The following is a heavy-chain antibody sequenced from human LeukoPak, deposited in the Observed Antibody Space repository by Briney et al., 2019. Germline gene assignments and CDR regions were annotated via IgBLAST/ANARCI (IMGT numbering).Heavy chain of an antibody. V-gene: IGHV3-30*02. CDR1: GFTFSSYG. J-gene: IGHJ4*02. CDR2: IWYDGSNK. CDR3: AKDRRVWDIAVAGFFDY. Sequence: GGSLRLSCASSGFTFSSYGMHWVRQAPGKGLEWVAVIWYDGSNKYYADSVKGRFTISRDNSKNTLYLQMNSLRAEDTAVYYCAKDRRVWDIAVAGFFDYWGQGTLVTVSS. D-gene: IGHD6-19*01.